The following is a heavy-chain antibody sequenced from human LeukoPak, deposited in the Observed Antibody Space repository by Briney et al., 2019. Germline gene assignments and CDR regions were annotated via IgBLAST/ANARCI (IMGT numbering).Heavy chain of an antibody. CDR3: ARHARHAPFDY. V-gene: IGHV4-38-2*01. CDR2: IYHSGST. Sequence: SETLSLTCAVSGYSISSGYYWGWIRQPPGKGLEWNGSIYHSGSTYYNPSLKSRVTISVDTSKNQFSLKLSSVTAADTAVYYCARHARHAPFDYWGQGTLVTVSS. J-gene: IGHJ4*02. D-gene: IGHD2-2*01. CDR1: GYSISSGYY.